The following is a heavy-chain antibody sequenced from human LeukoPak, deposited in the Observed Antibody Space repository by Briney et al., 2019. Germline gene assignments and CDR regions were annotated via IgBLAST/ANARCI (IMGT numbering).Heavy chain of an antibody. CDR2: IKQDGSEK. Sequence: GGSLRLSCAASGFTFSSYWMSWVRQAPGKGLEWVANIKQDGSEKYYVDSVKGRFTISRDNAKNSLYLQMNSLRAEDTAVYYCARYGWSIHQTYYYYYYMDVWGKGTTVTISS. CDR3: ARYGWSIHQTYYYYYYMDV. D-gene: IGHD6-19*01. V-gene: IGHV3-7*01. CDR1: GFTFSSYW. J-gene: IGHJ6*03.